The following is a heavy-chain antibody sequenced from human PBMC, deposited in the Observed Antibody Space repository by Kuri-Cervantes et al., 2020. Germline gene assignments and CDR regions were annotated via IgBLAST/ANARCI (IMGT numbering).Heavy chain of an antibody. Sequence: ATVTVSCKAPGYTFTSYSINWVRQATGQGLEWMGWMNPNSGNTGYAQKFQGWVTMTRDTSISTAYMELRRLRSHDTAVYYCARGGYSSSWYSALHFDYWGQGTLVTVSS. CDR3: ARGGYSSSWYSALHFDY. CDR1: GYTFTSYS. J-gene: IGHJ4*02. V-gene: IGHV1-8*01. CDR2: MNPNSGNT. D-gene: IGHD6-13*01.